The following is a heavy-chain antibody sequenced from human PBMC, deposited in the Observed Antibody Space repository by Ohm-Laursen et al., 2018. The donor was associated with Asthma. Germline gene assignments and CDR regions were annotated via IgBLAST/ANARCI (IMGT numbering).Heavy chain of an antibody. CDR3: AKDSSEVVAADEY. D-gene: IGHD2-15*01. J-gene: IGHJ4*02. V-gene: IGHV3-23*01. CDR2: IDGSGGRT. Sequence: GSLRLSCAASGFTFNKHHMTWVRQAPGKGLEWVSAIDGSGGRTYYADSVKGRFTISRGNPRNTLYLQMNSLRAEDTAVYYCAKDSSEVVAADEYWGQGTLVTVSS. CDR1: GFTFNKHH.